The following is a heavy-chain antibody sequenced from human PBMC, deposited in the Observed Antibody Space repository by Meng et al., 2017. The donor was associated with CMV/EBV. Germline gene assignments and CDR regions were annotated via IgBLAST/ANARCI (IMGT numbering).Heavy chain of an antibody. CDR3: AREGYSSSYNWFDP. CDR1: GYTFPGYY. D-gene: IGHD6-13*01. CDR2: INPNSGGT. V-gene: IGHV1-2*02. J-gene: IGHJ5*02. Sequence: ASGYTFPGYYMHWVRQAPGQGLEWMGWINPNSGGTNYAQKFQGRVTMTRDTSISTAYMELSRLRSDDTAVYYCAREGYSSSYNWFDPWGQGTLVTVSS.